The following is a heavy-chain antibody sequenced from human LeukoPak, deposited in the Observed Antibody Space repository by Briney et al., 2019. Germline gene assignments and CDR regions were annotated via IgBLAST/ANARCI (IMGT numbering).Heavy chain of an antibody. CDR2: IYYTGST. CDR3: ARVVYSGYDFRGAMDV. V-gene: IGHV4-59*01. Sequence: PSETLSLTCTISGGSISSYYWSWIRQPPGKGLEWIGYIYYTGSTNHNPSLKSRATISVDTSKNQFSLKLSSVTAADTAVYYCARVVYSGYDFRGAMDVWGKGTTVTVSS. D-gene: IGHD5-12*01. CDR1: GGSISSYY. J-gene: IGHJ6*03.